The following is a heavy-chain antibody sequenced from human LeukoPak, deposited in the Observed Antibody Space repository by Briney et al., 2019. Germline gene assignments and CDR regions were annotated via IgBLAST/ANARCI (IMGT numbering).Heavy chain of an antibody. CDR3: AREATYYYGSGSHFDY. V-gene: IGHV4-38-2*02. J-gene: IGHJ4*02. Sequence: PSETLSLTFTVSGYSISSGYYWGWIRQPPGKGLEWIGSIYHSGSTYYNPSLKSRVTISVDTSKNQFSLKLSSVTAADTAVYYCAREATYYYGSGSHFDYWGQGTLVTVSS. CDR1: GYSISSGYY. CDR2: IYHSGST. D-gene: IGHD3-10*01.